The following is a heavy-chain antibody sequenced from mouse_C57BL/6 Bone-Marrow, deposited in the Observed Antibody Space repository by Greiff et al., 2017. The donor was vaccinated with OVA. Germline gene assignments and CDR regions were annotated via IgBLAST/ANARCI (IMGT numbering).Heavy chain of an antibody. Sequence: QVQLQQSGPGILQPSQTLSLTCSFSGFSLSTFGMGVGWIRQPSGKGLEWLAHIWWDDDKYYNPALKSRLTISKDTSKNQVFLKIANVDTADTATYYCARIPYYSNYVFAYWGQGTLVTVSA. CDR3: ARIPYYSNYVFAY. CDR1: GFSLSTFGMG. D-gene: IGHD2-5*01. J-gene: IGHJ3*01. V-gene: IGHV8-8*01. CDR2: IWWDDDK.